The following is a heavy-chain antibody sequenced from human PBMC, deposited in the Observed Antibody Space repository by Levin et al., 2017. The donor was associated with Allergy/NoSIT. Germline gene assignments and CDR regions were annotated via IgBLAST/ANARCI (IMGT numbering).Heavy chain of an antibody. CDR1: GFTFSSYS. Sequence: SGGSLRLSCAASGFTFSSYSMDWVRQAPGKGLEWISYISAGSATIYYADSVKGRFTISRDNAKNSLYLQMNSLRDEDTAVYYCARPSNDYWGQGTLVTVSS. CDR3: ARPSNDY. CDR2: ISAGSATI. J-gene: IGHJ4*02. V-gene: IGHV3-48*02.